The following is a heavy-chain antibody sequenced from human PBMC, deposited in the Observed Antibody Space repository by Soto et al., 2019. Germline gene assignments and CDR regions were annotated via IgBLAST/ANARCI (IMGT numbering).Heavy chain of an antibody. CDR1: GYTFSYYY. CDR3: VRSRHCGGGCYGLYYHYYAMDV. CDR2: INPSDGST. Sequence: RASVKVSCKAYGYTFSYYYMHWVRQEPGQGVEWMGIINPSDGSTAYAQKFQGRVTVIRDTSTSTVYMELSSLRSEDTAVYYCVRSRHCGGGCYGLYYHYYAMDVWGQGTTVTVSS. D-gene: IGHD2-21*02. V-gene: IGHV1-46*01. J-gene: IGHJ6*02.